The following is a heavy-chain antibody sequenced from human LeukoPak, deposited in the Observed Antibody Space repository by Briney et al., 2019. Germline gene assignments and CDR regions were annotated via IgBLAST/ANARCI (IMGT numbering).Heavy chain of an antibody. CDR2: ISGSGDNT. Sequence: GGSLRLSWPASGLTFSSYAWSWVRQPPGKGLEWVAAISGSGDNTYYADSVKGRFTISRDNTKNSLYLQMDSLRAEDTAVYYCARKGNAFDFWGQGTMVTVSS. J-gene: IGHJ3*01. CDR3: ARKGNAFDF. D-gene: IGHD3-10*01. CDR1: GLTFSSYA. V-gene: IGHV3-23*01.